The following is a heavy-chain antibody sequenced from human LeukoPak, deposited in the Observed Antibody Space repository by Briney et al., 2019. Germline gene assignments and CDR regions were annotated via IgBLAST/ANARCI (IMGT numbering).Heavy chain of an antibody. CDR3: ARNRRIAAAGTGWFDP. V-gene: IGHV4-39*01. J-gene: IGHJ5*02. CDR2: IYYSGST. Sequence: SKTLSLTCTVSGGSISSSSYYWGWIRQPPGKGLEWIGSIYYSGSTYYNPSLKSRVTISVDTSKNQFSLKLSSVTAADTAVYYCARNRRIAAAGTGWFDPWGQGTLVTVSS. CDR1: GGSISSSSYY. D-gene: IGHD6-13*01.